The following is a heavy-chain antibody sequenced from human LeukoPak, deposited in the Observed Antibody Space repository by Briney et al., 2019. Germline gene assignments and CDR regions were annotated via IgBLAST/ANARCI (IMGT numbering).Heavy chain of an antibody. V-gene: IGHV3-30*18. D-gene: IGHD3-22*01. J-gene: IGHJ6*02. CDR3: AKDRRLIRGGYYYDSSGYPRYYYGMDV. Sequence: GGSLRLSCAASGFTFSSYGMHWVRQAPGKGLEWVAVISYDGSNKYYADSVKGRFTISRDNSKNTLYLQMNSLRAEDTAVYYCAKDRRLIRGGYYYDSSGYPRYYYGMDVWGQGTTVTVSS. CDR2: ISYDGSNK. CDR1: GFTFSSYG.